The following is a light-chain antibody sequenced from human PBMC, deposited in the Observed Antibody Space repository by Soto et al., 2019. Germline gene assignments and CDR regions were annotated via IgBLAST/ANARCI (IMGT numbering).Light chain of an antibody. CDR3: SSYTTSSTLV. CDR2: DVS. J-gene: IGLJ2*01. Sequence: QSVLTQPASVSGSPGQSITISCTGTSSDVGGYNYVSWYQQHPGKAPKLMIYDVSNRPSGVSNRFSVSKSGNTASLTISGLQAEDEADYYCSSYTTSSTLVFGGGTKLTVL. V-gene: IGLV2-14*01. CDR1: SSDVGGYNY.